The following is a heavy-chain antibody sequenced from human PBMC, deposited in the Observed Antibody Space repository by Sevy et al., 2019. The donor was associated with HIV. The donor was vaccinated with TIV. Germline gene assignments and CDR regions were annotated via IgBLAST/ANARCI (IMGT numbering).Heavy chain of an antibody. CDR3: AKDGVRYSSSWYRTGGYFQH. D-gene: IGHD6-13*01. CDR1: GFTFSSYG. CDR2: IRYDGSNK. V-gene: IGHV3-30*02. Sequence: GGSLRLSCAASGFTFSSYGMHWVRQAPGKGLEWVAFIRYDGSNKYYADSVKGRFTISRDNSKNTLYLQMNSLRAEDTAVYYCAKDGVRYSSSWYRTGGYFQHWGQGTLVTVSS. J-gene: IGHJ1*01.